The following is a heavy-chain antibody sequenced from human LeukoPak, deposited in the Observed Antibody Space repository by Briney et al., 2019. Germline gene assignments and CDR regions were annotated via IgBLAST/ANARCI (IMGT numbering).Heavy chain of an antibody. CDR3: ARSNNIVGATYFDY. J-gene: IGHJ4*02. V-gene: IGHV3-64*02. Sequence: PRGSLRLSCSVSGFTFSVYAMHWVRQAPGKGLEYISSISSDGGSTYYADSVKGRFTISRDNSKNTLYLQMGRLRAEDMAVYYCARSNNIVGATYFDYWGQGTLVTVSS. CDR1: GFTFSVYA. CDR2: ISSDGGST. D-gene: IGHD1-26*01.